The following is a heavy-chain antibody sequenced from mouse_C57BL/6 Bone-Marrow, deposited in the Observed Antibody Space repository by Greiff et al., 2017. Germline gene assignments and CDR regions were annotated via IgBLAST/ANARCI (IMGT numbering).Heavy chain of an antibody. Sequence: EVQLVESGGDLVKPGGSLKLSCAASGFTFSSYGLSWVRQTPDTRLEWVATISSGGSYTYYPDSVKGRFTISIDNAKNTLYLQMSSLKSEVTAMYYCARHDLITDYYAMDYWGQGTSVTVSS. V-gene: IGHV5-6*01. J-gene: IGHJ4*01. CDR2: ISSGGSYT. CDR3: ARHDLITDYYAMDY. D-gene: IGHD2-4*01. CDR1: GFTFSSYG.